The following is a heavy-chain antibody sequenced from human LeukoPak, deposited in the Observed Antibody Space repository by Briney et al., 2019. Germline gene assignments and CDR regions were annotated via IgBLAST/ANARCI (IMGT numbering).Heavy chain of an antibody. J-gene: IGHJ3*02. CDR3: ARDGSGGSGWYSARADAFDI. CDR2: IYYSGST. Sequence: SETLSLTCTVSGGSISSSSYYWGWIRQPPGKGLEWIGSIYYSGSTNYNPSLKSRVTISVDTSKNQFSLKLSSVTAADTAVYYCARDGSGGSGWYSARADAFDIWGQGTMVTVSS. CDR1: GGSISSSSYY. V-gene: IGHV4-39*07. D-gene: IGHD6-19*01.